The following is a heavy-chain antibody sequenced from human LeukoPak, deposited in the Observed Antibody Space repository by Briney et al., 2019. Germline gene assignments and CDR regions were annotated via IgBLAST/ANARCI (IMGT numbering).Heavy chain of an antibody. CDR3: AKHCSSTSCIDY. D-gene: IGHD2-2*01. CDR2: INSDGSST. V-gene: IGHV3-74*01. CDR1: GFTFSSYW. Sequence: GGSLRLSCAASGFTFSSYWMHWVRQAPGKGLVWVSRINSDGSSTSYADSVKGRFTISRDNAKNTLYLQMNSLRADDTAVYYCAKHCSSTSCIDYWGQGTLVTVSS. J-gene: IGHJ4*02.